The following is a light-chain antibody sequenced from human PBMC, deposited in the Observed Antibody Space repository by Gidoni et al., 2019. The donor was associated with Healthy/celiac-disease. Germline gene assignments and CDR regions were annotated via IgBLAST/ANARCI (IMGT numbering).Light chain of an antibody. CDR3: MQALQTPPT. CDR1: QSLLHSNGYNY. Sequence: DIVMTQSPLPLPVTPGEPASTSCRSSQSLLHSNGYNYLDWYLQKPGQSPQLLIYLGSNRASGVPDRFSGSGSGTDFTLKISRVEAEDVGVYYCMQALQTPPTFGQGTKVEIK. CDR2: LGS. V-gene: IGKV2-28*01. J-gene: IGKJ1*01.